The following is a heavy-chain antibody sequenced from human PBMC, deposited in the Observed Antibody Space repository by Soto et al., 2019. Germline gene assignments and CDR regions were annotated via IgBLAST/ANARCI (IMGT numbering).Heavy chain of an antibody. D-gene: IGHD1-26*01. CDR1: GGSISSSSYY. J-gene: IGHJ4*02. CDR2: IYYSGST. Sequence: SETLSLTCTVSGGSISSSSYYWGWIRQPPGKGLEWIGSIYYSGSTYYNPSLKSRVTISVDTSKNQFSLKLSSVTAADTAVYYCARRYGSAIDYWGQGTLVTVSS. V-gene: IGHV4-39*07. CDR3: ARRYGSAIDY.